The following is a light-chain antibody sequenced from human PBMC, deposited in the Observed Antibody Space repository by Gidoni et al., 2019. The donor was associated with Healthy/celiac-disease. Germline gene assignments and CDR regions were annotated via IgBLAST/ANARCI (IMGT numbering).Light chain of an antibody. CDR2: GKN. CDR3: NSRDSSGNHWV. V-gene: IGLV3-19*01. CDR1: SLRSYY. J-gene: IGLJ3*02. Sequence: SSELTQDPAVSVALGQTVRITCQGDSLRSYYASWYQQKPGEAPVLVIYGKNNRPSGIPDRCSGSSSGNTASLTITGAQAEDEADYYCNSRDSSGNHWVFGGGNKLTVL.